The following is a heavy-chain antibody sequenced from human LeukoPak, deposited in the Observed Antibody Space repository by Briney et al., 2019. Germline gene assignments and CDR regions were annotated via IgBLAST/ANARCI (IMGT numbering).Heavy chain of an antibody. CDR2: IKPDGSET. CDR3: ARDGGELWPLDE. D-gene: IGHD3-10*01. Sequence: SGGSLRLSCVASGFPFKGYWMTWVRQSPGKGLDWVANIKPDGSETNYLDSVKGRFTISRDNARDSLFLEMNNLGVDDTAVYYCARDGGELWPLDEWGQGILVTVSS. J-gene: IGHJ4*02. CDR1: GFPFKGYW. V-gene: IGHV3-7*01.